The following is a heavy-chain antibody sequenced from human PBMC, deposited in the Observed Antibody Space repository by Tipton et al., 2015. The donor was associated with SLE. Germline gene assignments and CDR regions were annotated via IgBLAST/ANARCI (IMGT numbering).Heavy chain of an antibody. CDR3: ARLRGYYFDY. CDR2: IYHSGST. V-gene: IGHV4-30-2*01. D-gene: IGHD3-16*01. J-gene: IGHJ4*02. CDR1: GGSISSGGYS. Sequence: TLSLTCAVSGGSISSGGYSWSWIRQPPGKGLEWIGYIYHSGSTYYNPSLKSRVTISVDRSKNHFSLKLSSVTAADTAVYYCARLRGYYFDYWGQGTLVTVSS.